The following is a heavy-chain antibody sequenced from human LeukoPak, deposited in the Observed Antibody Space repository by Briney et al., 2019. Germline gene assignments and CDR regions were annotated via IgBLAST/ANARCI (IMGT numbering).Heavy chain of an antibody. D-gene: IGHD1-20*01. J-gene: IGHJ5*02. CDR1: GDSISSSSYY. V-gene: IGHV4-39*01. CDR2: TYYSGNT. Sequence: SETLSLTCTVSGDSISSSSYYWTWIRQPPGKGLEWIGGTYYSGNTYYNPSLKSRVTISVDTSKSQFSLKLSSVTAADMAVYYCARYLLTGTVFDPWGQGTLVTVSS. CDR3: ARYLLTGTVFDP.